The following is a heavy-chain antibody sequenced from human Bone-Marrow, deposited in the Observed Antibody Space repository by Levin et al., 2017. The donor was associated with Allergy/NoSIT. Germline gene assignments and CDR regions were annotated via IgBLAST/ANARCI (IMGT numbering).Heavy chain of an antibody. Sequence: SCAASGFTFSSYSMNWVRQAPGKGLEWVSYISSSSSTIYYADSVKGLFTISRDNAENSLYLQMNSLRDEDTAVYYCARGGSSGRGRFDYWGQGTLVTVSS. J-gene: IGHJ4*02. CDR1: GFTFSSYS. CDR3: ARGGSSGRGRFDY. D-gene: IGHD6-19*01. CDR2: ISSSSSTI. V-gene: IGHV3-48*02.